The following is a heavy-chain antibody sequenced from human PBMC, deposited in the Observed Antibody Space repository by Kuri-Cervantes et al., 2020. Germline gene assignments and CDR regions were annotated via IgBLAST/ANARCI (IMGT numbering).Heavy chain of an antibody. J-gene: IGHJ3*02. Sequence: ASVKVSCKTSGYTFIGYFMHWVRQAPGQGLEWMGWINPNSGGTNYAQKFQGRVTMTRDTSISTAYMELSRLRSDDTAVYYCARVRTLRYFDWFAHDAFDIWGQGTMVTVSS. CDR3: ARVRTLRYFDWFAHDAFDI. D-gene: IGHD3-9*01. V-gene: IGHV1-2*02. CDR1: GYTFIGYF. CDR2: INPNSGGT.